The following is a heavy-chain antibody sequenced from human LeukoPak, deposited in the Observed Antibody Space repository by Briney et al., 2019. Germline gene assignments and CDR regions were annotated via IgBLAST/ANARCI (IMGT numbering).Heavy chain of an antibody. CDR2: INSNSGGT. V-gene: IGHV1-2*02. CDR3: ATRGRDWFDP. J-gene: IGHJ5*02. CDR1: GYTFTDYY. Sequence: RGASVKVSCKTSGYTFTDYYMHWVRQAPGQGLEWMGWINSNSGGTTYAQNFQGRVTMTRDTSIRTAYMELSRLRSDDTAVYYCATRGRDWFDPWGQGTLVTVSS.